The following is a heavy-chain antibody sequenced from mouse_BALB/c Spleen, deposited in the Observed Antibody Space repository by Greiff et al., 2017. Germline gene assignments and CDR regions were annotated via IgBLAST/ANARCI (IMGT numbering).Heavy chain of an antibody. CDR3: VLQYYGSSYSFVY. Sequence: VQLQQSGAELVKPGASVKLSCTASGFNINDTYMHWVKQRPEQGLEWIGRIDPANGNTKYDPKFQGKATITADTSSNTAYLQLSSLTSEDTAVYYCVLQYYGSSYSFVYGGQGTTLTV. D-gene: IGHD1-1*01. V-gene: IGHV14-3*02. CDR2: IDPANGNT. J-gene: IGHJ2*01. CDR1: GFNINDTY.